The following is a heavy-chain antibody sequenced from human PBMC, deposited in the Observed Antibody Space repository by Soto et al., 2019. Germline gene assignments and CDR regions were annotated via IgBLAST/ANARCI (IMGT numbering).Heavy chain of an antibody. CDR3: ARDSTPDGYKPCYGMDV. CDR1: GDSVSSNSAA. CDR2: TYYRSKWYN. Sequence: PSQTLSLTCAVSGDSVSSNSAAWNWIRQSPSRGLEWLGRTYYRSKWYNDYAVSVKSRITINPDTSKNQFSLQLNSVTPEDTAVYYCARDSTPDGYKPCYGMDVWGQGTKVTVYS. J-gene: IGHJ6*02. D-gene: IGHD5-12*01. V-gene: IGHV6-1*01.